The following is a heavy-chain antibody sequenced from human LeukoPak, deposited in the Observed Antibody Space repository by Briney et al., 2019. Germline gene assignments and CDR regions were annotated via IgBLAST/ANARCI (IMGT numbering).Heavy chain of an antibody. CDR1: GFTFDDYA. D-gene: IGHD7-27*01. CDR3: AKDIYRRDGHNGDDAFDI. Sequence: PGGSLRLSCAASGFTFDDYAMHWVRQAPGKGLEWVSGISWNSGSIGYADSVKGRFTISRDNAKNSLYLQMNSLRAEDTALYYCAKDIYRRDGHNGDDAFDIWGQGTMVTVSS. V-gene: IGHV3-9*01. J-gene: IGHJ3*02. CDR2: ISWNSGSI.